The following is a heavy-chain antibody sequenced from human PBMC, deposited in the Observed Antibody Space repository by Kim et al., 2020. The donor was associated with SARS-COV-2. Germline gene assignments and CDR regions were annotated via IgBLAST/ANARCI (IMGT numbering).Heavy chain of an antibody. J-gene: IGHJ3*02. D-gene: IGHD6-13*01. Sequence: GGSLRLSCAASGFTFSSYAMHWVRQAPGKGLEWVAVISYDGSNKYYADSVKGRFTISRDNSKNTLYLQMNSLRAEDTAVYYCARNKGVWQQLDEDAFDIWGQGTMVTVSS. CDR3: ARNKGVWQQLDEDAFDI. V-gene: IGHV3-30*04. CDR2: ISYDGSNK. CDR1: GFTFSSYA.